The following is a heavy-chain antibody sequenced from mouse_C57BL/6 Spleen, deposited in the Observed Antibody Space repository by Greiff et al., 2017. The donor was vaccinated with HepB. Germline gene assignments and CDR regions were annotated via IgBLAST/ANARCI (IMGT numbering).Heavy chain of an antibody. CDR3: TTRGSYGSSPWHY. J-gene: IGHJ2*01. CDR1: GFNIKDYY. CDR2: IDPEDGDT. D-gene: IGHD1-1*01. Sequence: VQLKESGAELVRPGASVKLSCTASGFNIKDYYMHWVKQRPEQGLEWIGRIDPEDGDTEYAPKFQGKATMTADTSSNPAYLQLSSLTSEDTAVYYCTTRGSYGSSPWHYWGQGTTLTVSS. V-gene: IGHV14-1*01.